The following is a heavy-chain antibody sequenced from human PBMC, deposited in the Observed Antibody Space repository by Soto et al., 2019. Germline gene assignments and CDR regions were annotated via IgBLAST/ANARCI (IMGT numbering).Heavy chain of an antibody. J-gene: IGHJ6*02. CDR1: GGTFDNFI. V-gene: IGHV1-69*01. CDR2: IVPMLGTP. Sequence: QVQLVQSGAEVKEPGSSVRVSCKASGGTFDNFIMNWVRQTPGQGLEWMGGIVPMLGTPTYAEKFKGRVTISATGSPSTMSMAVTSLRSEDTAIYYCARNGTYSSSLSQYSGMAVWGQGTTVTVSS. CDR3: ARNGTYSSSLSQYSGMAV. D-gene: IGHD1-26*01.